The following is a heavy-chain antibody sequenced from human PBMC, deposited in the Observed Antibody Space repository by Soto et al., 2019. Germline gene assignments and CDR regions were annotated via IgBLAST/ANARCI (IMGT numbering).Heavy chain of an antibody. J-gene: IGHJ4*02. Sequence: WGSLRLSCSASGFTFSSYAMHWVRQAPGKGLEYVSAISSNGGSTYYADSVKGRFTISRDNSKNTLYLQMSSLRAEDTAVYYCVKDQKALRFLEWLPLDYWGQGTLVTVSS. CDR1: GFTFSSYA. V-gene: IGHV3-64D*06. CDR2: ISSNGGST. CDR3: VKDQKALRFLEWLPLDY. D-gene: IGHD3-3*01.